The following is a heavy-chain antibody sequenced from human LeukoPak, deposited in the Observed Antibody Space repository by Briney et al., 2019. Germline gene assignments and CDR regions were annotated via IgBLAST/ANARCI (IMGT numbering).Heavy chain of an antibody. V-gene: IGHV5-51*01. CDR1: GYNFTIYW. Sequence: GESLKISCKGSGYNFTIYWIGWVRQMPGKGLEWMGVIYPGDSDTKYSPSFQGRITISADKSINTAYLQWSSLKASDTAMYYCARHSAAVTAPNWFDPWGQGTLVTVSS. CDR3: ARHSAAVTAPNWFDP. D-gene: IGHD2-21*02. CDR2: IYPGDSDT. J-gene: IGHJ5*02.